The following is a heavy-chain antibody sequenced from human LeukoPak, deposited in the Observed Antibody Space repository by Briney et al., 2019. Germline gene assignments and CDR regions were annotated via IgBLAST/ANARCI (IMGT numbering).Heavy chain of an antibody. CDR2: ITGSGRTI. V-gene: IGHV3-48*04. CDR3: ARDRGYGSGTYNPAFDF. J-gene: IGHJ3*01. D-gene: IGHD3-10*01. CDR1: GFTFSSYW. Sequence: GGSLRLSCAASGFTFSSYWMNWVRQAPGKGLEWVSYITGSGRTIYYADSVKGRFTISRDNAKNSLYLQINSLRAEDTAVYYCARDRGYGSGTYNPAFDFWGQGTMVTVSS.